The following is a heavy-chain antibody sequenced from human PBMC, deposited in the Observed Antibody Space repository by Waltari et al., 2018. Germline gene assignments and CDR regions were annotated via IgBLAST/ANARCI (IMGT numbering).Heavy chain of an antibody. Sequence: QVQLVQSGAEVKKPGSSVKVSCKASGGTFSSYAISWVRQAPGQGLEWMGRIIPIFVTKNYEQKFQGRVTITADKPTSTAYMELSSLRSEYTAVYYCARDSGIAARGEDYWGQGTLVTVSS. CDR2: IIPIFVTK. J-gene: IGHJ4*02. D-gene: IGHD6-6*01. CDR1: GGTFSSYA. CDR3: ARDSGIAARGEDY. V-gene: IGHV1-69*13.